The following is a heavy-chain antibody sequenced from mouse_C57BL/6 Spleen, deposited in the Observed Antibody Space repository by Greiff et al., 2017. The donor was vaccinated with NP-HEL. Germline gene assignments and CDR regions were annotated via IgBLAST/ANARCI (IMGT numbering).Heavy chain of an antibody. Sequence: QVQLQQPGAELVKPGASVKLSCKASGYTFTSYWMHWVKQRPGQGLEWIGMIHPNSGSTNYNEKFKSKATLTVDKSSSTAYMQLSSLTSEDSAVYYCARGGTYGSSSWFAYWGQGTLVTVSA. J-gene: IGHJ3*01. CDR2: IHPNSGST. CDR3: ARGGTYGSSSWFAY. CDR1: GYTFTSYW. V-gene: IGHV1-64*01. D-gene: IGHD1-1*01.